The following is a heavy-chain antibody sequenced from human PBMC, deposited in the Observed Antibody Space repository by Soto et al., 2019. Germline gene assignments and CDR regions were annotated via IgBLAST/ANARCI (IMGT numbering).Heavy chain of an antibody. J-gene: IGHJ5*02. CDR1: GDSVSSNSAA. D-gene: IGHD6-19*01. V-gene: IGHV6-1*01. Sequence: SQTLSLTCAISGDSVSSNSAAWNWIRQSPSRGLEWLGRTYYRSKWYNDYVVSVKSRITINPDTSKNQFSLQLNSVTPEDTAVYYCARGGIAVAGKNWFVPWGQGTLVTVSS. CDR2: TYYRSKWYN. CDR3: ARGGIAVAGKNWFVP.